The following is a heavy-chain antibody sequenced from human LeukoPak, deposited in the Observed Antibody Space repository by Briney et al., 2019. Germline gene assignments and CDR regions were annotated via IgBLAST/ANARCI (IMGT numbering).Heavy chain of an antibody. D-gene: IGHD3-10*01. Sequence: PGGSLRLSCAASGFTFSNAWMSWVRQGPGKGLEWVGRVKSKTDGGTTDYAAPAKGRFTISRDDSKNTLYLQTNSLKTEDTAVYYCTTQRSRITMVRGVIRSDHWGQGTLVTVSS. CDR2: VKSKTDGGTT. CDR3: TTQRSRITMVRGVIRSDH. J-gene: IGHJ4*02. CDR1: GFTFSNAW. V-gene: IGHV3-15*01.